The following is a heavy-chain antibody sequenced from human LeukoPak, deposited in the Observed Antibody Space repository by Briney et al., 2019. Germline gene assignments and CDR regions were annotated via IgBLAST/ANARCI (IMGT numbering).Heavy chain of an antibody. Sequence: PGGSLRLCCAASGFTFSTYGMSWVRQAPGKGLEWLSYISYSDTAKYYADSVKGRFTISRDNAENSLHLQMNSLRDEDTAVYYCARYFDRSGFYRNAFDVWGQGTMVTVSS. J-gene: IGHJ3*01. CDR1: GFTFSTYG. D-gene: IGHD3-22*01. CDR3: ARYFDRSGFYRNAFDV. V-gene: IGHV3-48*02. CDR2: ISYSDTAK.